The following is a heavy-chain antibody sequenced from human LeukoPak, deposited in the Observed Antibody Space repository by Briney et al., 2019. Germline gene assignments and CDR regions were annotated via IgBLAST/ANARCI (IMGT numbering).Heavy chain of an antibody. V-gene: IGHV3-43*02. Sequence: GGSLRLSCAASGFTFTGYSMNWVRQAPGKGLEWVSLISGDGVSTFYADSVKGRFSISRDNSKNSLYLEMNSLRTEDAAMYYCAKESGKFDYWGQGTLVAVSS. CDR2: ISGDGVST. CDR1: GFTFTGYS. J-gene: IGHJ4*02. CDR3: AKESGKFDY.